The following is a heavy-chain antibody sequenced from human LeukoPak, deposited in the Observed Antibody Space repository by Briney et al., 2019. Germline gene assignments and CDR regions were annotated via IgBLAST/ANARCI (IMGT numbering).Heavy chain of an antibody. V-gene: IGHV3-23*01. CDR2: ISGSGGST. J-gene: IGHJ3*02. CDR3: ANGGVVGIFGVVTPDDAFDI. D-gene: IGHD3-3*01. Sequence: GGSLRLSCAASGFTFSSYAMSWVRQAPGKGLEWVSAISGSGGSTYYADSVKGRFTISRDNSKNTLYLQMNSLRAEDTAVYYCANGGVVGIFGVVTPDDAFDIWGQGTMVTVSS. CDR1: GFTFSSYA.